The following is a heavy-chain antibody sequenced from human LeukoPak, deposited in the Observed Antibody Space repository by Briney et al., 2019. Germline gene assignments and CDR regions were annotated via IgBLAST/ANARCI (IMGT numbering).Heavy chain of an antibody. CDR3: ARAYYYCYYMDV. CDR1: GYTFTSYD. V-gene: IGHV1-8*03. CDR2: MNPNRGNT. Sequence: ASVKVSCKASGYTFTSYDINWVRQATGQGLEWMGWMNPNRGNTGYAQKVQGRVTITRNTSINTAYMELSSLRSEDTAVYYCARAYYYCYYMDVWGKGTTVTVSS. J-gene: IGHJ6*03.